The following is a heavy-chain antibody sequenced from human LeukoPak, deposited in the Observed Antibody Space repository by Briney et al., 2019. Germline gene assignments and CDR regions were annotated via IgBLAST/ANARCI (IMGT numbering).Heavy chain of an antibody. J-gene: IGHJ4*02. Sequence: GGSLRLSCAASGFTFSNYAMHWVRQAPGKGLEWVSYISSSGSTIHYADSVKGRFTISRDNAKNSLYLQMNSLRAEDTAVYYCARALPSSWYYFDYWGQGTLVTVS. CDR1: GFTFSNYA. V-gene: IGHV3-48*03. D-gene: IGHD6-13*01. CDR3: ARALPSSWYYFDY. CDR2: ISSSGSTI.